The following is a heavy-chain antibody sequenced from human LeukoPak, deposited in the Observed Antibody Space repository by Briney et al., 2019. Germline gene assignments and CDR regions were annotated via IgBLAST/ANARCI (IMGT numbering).Heavy chain of an antibody. D-gene: IGHD3-3*02. CDR3: ASDNRYSIFNWFDD. J-gene: IGHJ5*02. CDR2: VSGSGGST. V-gene: IGHV3-23*01. CDR1: GFTFSSYG. Sequence: GGSLRLSCAASGFTFSSYGMSWVRQAPGKGLEWVSAVSGSGGSTYYADSVKGRFTISRDNAKNSLYLQMNSLRAEDTAVYYCASDNRYSIFNWFDDWGKGTMVTVSS.